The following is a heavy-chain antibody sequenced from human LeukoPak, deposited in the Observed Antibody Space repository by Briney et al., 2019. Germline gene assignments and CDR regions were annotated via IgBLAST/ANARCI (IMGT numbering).Heavy chain of an antibody. Sequence: GSPGLSCGASGFTFSGYYMSWIRQGPGKGLEWVSYLCSSSSYTNSADSVKGRFTISRDNAKNSLYLQMNSLRAEDTAVYYCARGEYDILTGYYPFDYWGQGTLVTVSS. J-gene: IGHJ4*02. V-gene: IGHV3-11*05. CDR3: ARGEYDILTGYYPFDY. CDR2: LCSSSSYT. D-gene: IGHD3-9*01. CDR1: GFTFSGYY.